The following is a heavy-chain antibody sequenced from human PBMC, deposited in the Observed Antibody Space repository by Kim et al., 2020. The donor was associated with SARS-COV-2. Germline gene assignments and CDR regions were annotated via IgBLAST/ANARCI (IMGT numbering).Heavy chain of an antibody. D-gene: IGHD3-10*01. Sequence: SETLSLTCAVYGGSFSGYYWSWIRQPPGKGLEWIGEINHSGSTNYNPALKSRVTISVDTSKNQFSLKLSSVTAADTAVYYCARGRSYYYGWGSSSTFDYWGQGTLVTVSS. CDR1: GGSFSGYY. CDR2: INHSGST. V-gene: IGHV4-34*01. CDR3: ARGRSYYYGWGSSSTFDY. J-gene: IGHJ4*02.